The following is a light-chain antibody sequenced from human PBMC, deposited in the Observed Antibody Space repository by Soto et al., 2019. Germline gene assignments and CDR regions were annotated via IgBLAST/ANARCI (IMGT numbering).Light chain of an antibody. J-gene: IGKJ3*01. Sequence: DIQMTQSPSSLSASVGDRVTITCRASQGISNYLAWYRQKPGKVPKLLIYGASTLQSGVPSRFSGSGSGTDFILTISSLQPEDVATYYFQKYNSAPFTFGPGTKVDIK. V-gene: IGKV1-27*01. CDR1: QGISNY. CDR3: QKYNSAPFT. CDR2: GAS.